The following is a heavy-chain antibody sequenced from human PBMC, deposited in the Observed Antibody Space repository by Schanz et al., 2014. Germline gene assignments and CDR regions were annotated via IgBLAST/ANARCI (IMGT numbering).Heavy chain of an antibody. CDR1: GYTFTDYY. Sequence: QVHLVQSGAEVHKPGASVKLSCKSSGYTFTDYYMQWVRQAPGQGLEWLGTIFLNDGGTHSAEKFQGRIIMTRDTSTSTVYLDLSSLRSEDTAVYYCARERPRKGDFDYWGQGTLVTVSS. CDR3: ARERPRKGDFDY. CDR2: IFLNDGGT. V-gene: IGHV1-46*01. J-gene: IGHJ4*02. D-gene: IGHD1-26*01.